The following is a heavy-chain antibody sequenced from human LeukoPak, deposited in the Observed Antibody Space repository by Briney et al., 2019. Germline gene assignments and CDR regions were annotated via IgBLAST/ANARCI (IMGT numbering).Heavy chain of an antibody. CDR3: AREGSGYYFDY. CDR2: IKQDGSEK. J-gene: IGHJ4*02. Sequence: GGSLRLSCAASGFTFSNYWMSWVRQAPGKGLEWVANIKQDGSEKYYVDSVKGRFTISRDNAKNSLYLQMNYLRAEDTAVYYCAREGSGYYFDYWGQGTLVTVSS. CDR1: GFTFSNYW. V-gene: IGHV3-7*01. D-gene: IGHD3-3*01.